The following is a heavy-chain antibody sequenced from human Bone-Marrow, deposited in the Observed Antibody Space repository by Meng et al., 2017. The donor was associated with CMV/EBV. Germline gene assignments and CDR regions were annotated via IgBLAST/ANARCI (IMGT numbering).Heavy chain of an antibody. CDR2: ISGSGGST. CDR3: AKMMGVVPHYYYGMDV. J-gene: IGHJ6*02. D-gene: IGHD2-2*01. V-gene: IGHV3-23*01. Sequence: GGSLRLSCAASGFTFSSYAMSWVRQAPGKGLEWVSAISGSGGSTYYADSVKGRFTISRDNSKNTLYLQMNSLRAEDTAVYYCAKMMGVVPHYYYGMDVWGQGTRVTVSS. CDR1: GFTFSSYA.